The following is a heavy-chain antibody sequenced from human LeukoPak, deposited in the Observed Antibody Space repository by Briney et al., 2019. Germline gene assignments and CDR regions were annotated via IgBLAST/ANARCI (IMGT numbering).Heavy chain of an antibody. CDR1: GFTFSSYW. V-gene: IGHV3-7*01. J-gene: IGHJ5*02. Sequence: GSPRLSRAASGFTFSSYWMSWVRPAPGKGLQGVANIKQDGREKYYVDSVKGRFTISRDNAKNSLYLQMNSLRAEDTAVYYCARFPQGALRLPERFDPWGQGTLVTVSS. CDR3: ARFPQGALRLPERFDP. D-gene: IGHD3-3*01. CDR2: IKQDGREK.